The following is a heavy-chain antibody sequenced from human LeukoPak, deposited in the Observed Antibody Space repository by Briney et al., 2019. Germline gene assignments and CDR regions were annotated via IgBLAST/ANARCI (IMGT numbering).Heavy chain of an antibody. V-gene: IGHV4-59*01. CDR3: ALGDCSSTSCYVFDY. J-gene: IGHJ4*02. Sequence: SETLSLTCTVSGGYISSYYWSWIRQPPGKGLEWIGYIFNSGSTNYNPSLKSRVTISVDMSKNQFSLKLSSVTAADTAVYFCALGDCSSTSCYVFDYWGQGTLVTVSS. CDR1: GGYISSYY. CDR2: IFNSGST. D-gene: IGHD2-2*01.